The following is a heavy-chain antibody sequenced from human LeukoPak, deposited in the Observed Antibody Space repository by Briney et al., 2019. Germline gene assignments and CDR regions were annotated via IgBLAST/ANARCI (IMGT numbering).Heavy chain of an antibody. D-gene: IGHD2-15*01. V-gene: IGHV3-23*01. CDR3: ARGCSGGSCYKPKFDP. J-gene: IGHJ5*02. CDR1: GFTFSSYA. CDR2: ISGSGGST. Sequence: PGGSLRLSCAASGFTFSSYAMSWVRQAPGKGLEWVAAISGSGGSTYYADSVKGRFTISRDNSKNTLYLQMNSLRPEDSAVYYCARGCSGGSCYKPKFDPWGQGTLVTVSS.